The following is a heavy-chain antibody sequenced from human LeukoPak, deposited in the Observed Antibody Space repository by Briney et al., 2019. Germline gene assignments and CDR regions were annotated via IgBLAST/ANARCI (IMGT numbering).Heavy chain of an antibody. V-gene: IGHV4-31*03. J-gene: IGHJ5*02. CDR2: IYYSGST. CDR3: ARVVTREGWFDP. Sequence: SETLSLTCTVSGGSISSGGYYWSWIRQHPGKGLEWIGCIYYSGSTYYNPSLKSRVTISVDTSKNQFSLKLSSVTAADTAVYYCARVVTREGWFDPWGQGTLVTVSS. CDR1: GGSISSGGYY.